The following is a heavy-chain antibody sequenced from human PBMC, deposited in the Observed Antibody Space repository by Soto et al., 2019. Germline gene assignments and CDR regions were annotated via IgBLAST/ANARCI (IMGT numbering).Heavy chain of an antibody. V-gene: IGHV1-8*01. Sequence: QVQLVQSGAEVKKPGASVKVSCKASGYTFTSYDINWVRQATGQGLEWMGWMNPNSGNTGYAQKFQGRVTMTRNTSIGTAYTEVRSLRSEDTAVYYCARGRAYYYDSSGYYYWGQGTLVTVSS. CDR1: GYTFTSYD. D-gene: IGHD3-22*01. CDR2: MNPNSGNT. CDR3: ARGRAYYYDSSGYYY. J-gene: IGHJ4*02.